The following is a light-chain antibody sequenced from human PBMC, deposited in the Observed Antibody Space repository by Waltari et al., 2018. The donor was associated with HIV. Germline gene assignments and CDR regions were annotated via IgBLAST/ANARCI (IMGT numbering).Light chain of an antibody. J-gene: IGLJ3*02. Sequence: QSVLTQPPSVSAAPGQKVTIPCSGGSFNIGTNYVSWYQQVPGTAPKPLIYDTYNRPSGIPDRLSGSTSATSATLVIDGLQTGDEADYYCAAWDSSLSVAVFGGGTQVTVL. V-gene: IGLV1-51*01. CDR1: SFNIGTNY. CDR2: DTY. CDR3: AAWDSSLSVAV.